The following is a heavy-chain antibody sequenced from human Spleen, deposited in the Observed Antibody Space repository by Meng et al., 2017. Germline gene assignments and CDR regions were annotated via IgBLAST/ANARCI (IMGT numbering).Heavy chain of an antibody. J-gene: IGHJ4*02. CDR2: INPKSGDT. CDR1: GYNFPDYY. D-gene: IGHD3-9*01. Sequence: ASVKVSCKPSGYNFPDYYIHWVRRAPGQGLEWMGRINPKSGDTHYAQKFQARVTMTGDTSISTAYMELSGLRSDDTAMYYCARDRGHFDWLLTPPPSSPDYWGQGTLVTVSS. V-gene: IGHV1-2*06. CDR3: ARDRGHFDWLLTPPPSSPDY.